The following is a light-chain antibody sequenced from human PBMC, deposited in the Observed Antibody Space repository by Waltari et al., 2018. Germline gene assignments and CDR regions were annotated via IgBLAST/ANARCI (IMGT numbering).Light chain of an antibody. V-gene: IGLV1-40*01. Sequence: QSVLTQPPSVSGAPGQRVTISCTGSSSNIGAGYDVHWYQQVPGTAPKLPIYGNNNRPSGVPDRFSGSKSGTSASLAITGLQAEDEADYYCQSYDSSLSGRVVFGGGTKLTVL. CDR1: SSNIGAGYD. CDR3: QSYDSSLSGRVV. J-gene: IGLJ2*01. CDR2: GNN.